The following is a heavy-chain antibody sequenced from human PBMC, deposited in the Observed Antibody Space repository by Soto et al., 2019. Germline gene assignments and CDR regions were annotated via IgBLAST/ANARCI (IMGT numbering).Heavy chain of an antibody. J-gene: IGHJ6*02. CDR1: GDSVPSNSAA. D-gene: IGHD3-9*01. V-gene: IGHV6-1*01. CDR3: ARDLYDMDEYYYYDMDV. CDR2: TYYRSKWYN. Sequence: SQTLSLTCAISGDSVPSNSAAWNWIRQSPSRGLEWLGRTYYRSKWYNDYAVSVKSRITINPDTSKNQFSLQLNSVTPEDTAVYYCARDLYDMDEYYYYDMDVWGQGTTVTVSS.